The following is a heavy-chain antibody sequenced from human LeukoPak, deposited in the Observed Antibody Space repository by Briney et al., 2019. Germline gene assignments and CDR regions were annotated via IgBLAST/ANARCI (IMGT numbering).Heavy chain of an antibody. Sequence: PSETLSLTCTVSGGSFGSGTYYWTWLRPPAGKGLEWIGRFYTGGSTNYNPSLRSRVSISLDMSKNQFSLKMSSVTAADTAVYYCVGDNYYMDVWGKGTTVTVSS. CDR1: GGSFGSGTYY. J-gene: IGHJ6*03. V-gene: IGHV4-61*02. CDR2: FYTGGST. CDR3: VGDNYYMDV.